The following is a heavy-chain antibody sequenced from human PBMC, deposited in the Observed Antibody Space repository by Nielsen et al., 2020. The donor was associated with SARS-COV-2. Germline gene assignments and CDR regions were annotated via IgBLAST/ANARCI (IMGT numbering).Heavy chain of an antibody. D-gene: IGHD6-25*01. CDR1: GFMFSTYA. Sequence: GESLKISCAASGFMFSTYAMSWVRQAPGKGLEWVSGIIGSGGRKPYAESVAGRFTISRDNSKNTLYLQMNSLRAEDTAVYSCAKAFRSSDWVRAATDFWGQGTLVTVSS. CDR2: IIGSGGRK. V-gene: IGHV3-23*01. J-gene: IGHJ4*02. CDR3: AKAFRSSDWVRAATDF.